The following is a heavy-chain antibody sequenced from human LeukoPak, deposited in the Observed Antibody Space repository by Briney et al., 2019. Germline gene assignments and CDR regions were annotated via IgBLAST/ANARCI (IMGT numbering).Heavy chain of an antibody. CDR2: ISAYNGNT. V-gene: IGHV1-18*01. Sequence: ASVKVSCKASGYTFTSYGISWVRQAPGQGLEWMGWISAYNGNTNYAQKLQGRVTMTTDTSTSTAYMELRSLRSDDTAVYYCARGQRGNYYGSGSYPAGAFDIWGQGTMVTVSS. CDR3: ARGQRGNYYGSGSYPAGAFDI. D-gene: IGHD3-10*01. CDR1: GYTFTSYG. J-gene: IGHJ3*02.